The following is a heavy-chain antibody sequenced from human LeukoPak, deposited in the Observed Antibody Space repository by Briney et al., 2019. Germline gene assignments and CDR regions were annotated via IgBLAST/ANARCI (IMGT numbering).Heavy chain of an antibody. V-gene: IGHV4-59*01. CDR2: IYYSGST. J-gene: IGHJ5*02. D-gene: IGHD6-19*01. CDR1: GGSISSYY. CDR3: AREGYSSGWYSGSNWFDP. Sequence: SETLSLTCTVSGGSISSYYWSWIRQPPGKGLEWIGYIYYSGSTNYNPSLKSRVTISVDTSKNQFSLKLSSVTAADTAAYYCAREGYSSGWYSGSNWFDPWGQGTLVTVSS.